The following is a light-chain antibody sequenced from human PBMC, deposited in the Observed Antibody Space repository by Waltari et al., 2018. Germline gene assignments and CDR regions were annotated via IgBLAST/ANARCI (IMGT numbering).Light chain of an antibody. V-gene: IGLV2-11*01. CDR2: DVT. CDR3: CSYAGIWV. CDR1: GSDVGDFNS. Sequence: QSALTQPRSVSGSPGQSVTISCAGTGSDVGDFNSVSWYQQHPGKAPKLVIFDVTKPPSGVPDRFSGSKSGTSASLTVSGLQAEDEADYYCCSYAGIWVFGGGTKLTVL. J-gene: IGLJ3*02.